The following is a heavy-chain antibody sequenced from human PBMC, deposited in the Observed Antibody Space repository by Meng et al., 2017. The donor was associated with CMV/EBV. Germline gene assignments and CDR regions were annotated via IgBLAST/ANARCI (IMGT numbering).Heavy chain of an antibody. D-gene: IGHD1-1*01. V-gene: IGHV1-2*02. CDR1: GYRFSGHY. CDR2: IYPNSGGT. Sequence: HVTLVQPGAEVKGPWASVKVSCQTSGYRFSGHYMHWVRQAPGQGLEWMGWIYPNSGGTHYAQKFQDRVTMTRDTSISTVYMELSRLTSDDTAVYYCVRDHNWGPDYWGQGTLVTVSS. CDR3: VRDHNWGPDY. J-gene: IGHJ4*02.